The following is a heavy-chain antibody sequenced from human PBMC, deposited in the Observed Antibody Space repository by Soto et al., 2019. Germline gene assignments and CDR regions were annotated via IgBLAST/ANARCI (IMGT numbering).Heavy chain of an antibody. J-gene: IGHJ4*02. V-gene: IGHV3-23*01. CDR1: GFFFSSYA. CDR3: ARDLGRDDYTSGSSFDL. CDR2: VSGGGGDT. D-gene: IGHD3-10*01. Sequence: PGGSLRLSCAASGFFFSSYAMSWVRQSPGKGPEWVAAVSGGGGDTYYGDSVKGRFTISRDNYKNTLYLQIISLRVDDTAIYYCARDLGRDDYTSGSSFDLWGQGSLVTVSS.